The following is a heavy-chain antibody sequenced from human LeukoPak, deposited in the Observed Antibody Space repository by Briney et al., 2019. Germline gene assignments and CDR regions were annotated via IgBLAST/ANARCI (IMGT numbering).Heavy chain of an antibody. Sequence: GGSLRLSCAASGFTFSSYGMHWVRQAPGKGLEWVAFIRYDGSNKYYADSVKGRFTISRDNAKNSLYLQMNSLRAEDTALYHCARVRSTVTSYYYYMDVWGKGTTVTVSS. V-gene: IGHV3-30*02. CDR1: GFTFSSYG. CDR2: IRYDGSNK. J-gene: IGHJ6*03. D-gene: IGHD4-17*01. CDR3: ARVRSTVTSYYYYMDV.